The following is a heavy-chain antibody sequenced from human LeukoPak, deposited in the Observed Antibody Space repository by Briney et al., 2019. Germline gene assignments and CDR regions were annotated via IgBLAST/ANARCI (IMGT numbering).Heavy chain of an antibody. D-gene: IGHD3-10*01. J-gene: IGHJ4*02. V-gene: IGHV1-3*01. CDR2: INAGNGNT. Sequence: ASVKVSCKASGYTFTNYAMHWVRQAPGQRLEWMGWINAGNGNTKYSQKFQGRVTITRDTSASTAYMELRSLRSDDTAVYYCAREPDNYYGSGSYLYYFDYWGQGTLVTVSS. CDR1: GYTFTNYA. CDR3: AREPDNYYGSGSYLYYFDY.